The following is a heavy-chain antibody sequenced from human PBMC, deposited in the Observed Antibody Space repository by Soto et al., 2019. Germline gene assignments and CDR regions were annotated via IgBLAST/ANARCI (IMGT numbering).Heavy chain of an antibody. D-gene: IGHD3-10*01. V-gene: IGHV3-48*03. CDR1: GFTFSSYE. J-gene: IGHJ6*02. Sequence: EVQLVESGGGLVQPGGSLRLSCAASGFTFSSYEMNWVRQAPGKGLEWVSYISSSNSTIYYADSVKGRFTISRDNANNQLYRQMNRGRAEETAFYYCARGTGIRVREVYGMDVWGQGTTVTVSS. CDR3: ARGTGIRVREVYGMDV. CDR2: ISSSNSTI.